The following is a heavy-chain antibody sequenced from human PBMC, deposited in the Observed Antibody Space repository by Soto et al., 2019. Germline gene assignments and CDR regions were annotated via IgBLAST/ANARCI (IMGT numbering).Heavy chain of an antibody. CDR3: AKRTGRYSDS. V-gene: IGHV1-3*01. CDR2: INVGNGNR. CDR1: GYTFTDHA. Sequence: QAQLVQSGPEVRKSGASVKIACKASGYTFTDHAVHWVRQASGQGLEWIGWINVGNGNRKYSQTLQGRVTISRDTSASTAYMELNSLESKDTAVYYCAKRTGRYSDSWGQGILVTVSS. J-gene: IGHJ4*02. D-gene: IGHD1-1*01.